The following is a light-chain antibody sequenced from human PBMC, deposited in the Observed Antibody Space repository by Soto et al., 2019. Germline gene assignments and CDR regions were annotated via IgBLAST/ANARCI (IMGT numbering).Light chain of an antibody. CDR3: QSYDSSLSVVV. V-gene: IGLV1-40*01. J-gene: IGLJ2*01. CDR1: SSNIGAGYD. CDR2: GNS. Sequence: QLVLTQPPSVSGAPGQRVTISCTGSSSNIGAGYDVHWYQQLPGTAPKLLIYGNSNRPSGVPDRFSGSQSGTSASLAITGLQAEDEADYYCQSYDSSLSVVVFGGGTKLTVL.